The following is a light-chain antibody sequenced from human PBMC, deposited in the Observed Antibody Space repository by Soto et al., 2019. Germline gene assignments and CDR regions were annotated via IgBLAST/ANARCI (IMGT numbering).Light chain of an antibody. J-gene: IGLJ1*01. CDR2: EVN. Sequence: VLTQPPSASGSPGQSVAISCTGTSSDVGGYNYVSWYQQHPGKAPKLMIYEVNKRPSGVPDRFSGSKSGNTASLTVPGLQAEDEADYYYSSYAGSSNVFGTGTKVTVL. V-gene: IGLV2-8*01. CDR3: SSYAGSSNV. CDR1: SSDVGGYNY.